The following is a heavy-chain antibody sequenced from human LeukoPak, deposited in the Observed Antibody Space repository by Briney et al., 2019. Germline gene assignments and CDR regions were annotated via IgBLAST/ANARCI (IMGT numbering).Heavy chain of an antibody. Sequence: SETLSLTCTVSGGSISSSSYYWGWIRQPPGKGLEWIGSIYYSGSTYYNPSLKSRVTISVDTSKNQFSLKLSSVTAADTAVYYCARGDARNWSGYDFWSGSYAFDIWGQGTMVTVSS. CDR2: IYYSGST. J-gene: IGHJ3*02. V-gene: IGHV4-39*07. CDR1: GGSISSSSYY. CDR3: ARGDARNWSGYDFWSGSYAFDI. D-gene: IGHD3-3*01.